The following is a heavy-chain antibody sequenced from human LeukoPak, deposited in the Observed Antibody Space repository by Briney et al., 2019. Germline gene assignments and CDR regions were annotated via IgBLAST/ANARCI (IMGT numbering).Heavy chain of an antibody. Sequence: ASVKVSCKASGYTFTGYYMHWVRQAPGQGLEWMGWINPNSGGTNYAQKSQGRVTMTRDTSISTAYMELSRLRSDDTAVYYCVVVVITSYYFDYWGQGTLVTVSS. D-gene: IGHD3-22*01. CDR2: INPNSGGT. CDR1: GYTFTGYY. V-gene: IGHV1-2*02. J-gene: IGHJ4*02. CDR3: VVVVITSYYFDY.